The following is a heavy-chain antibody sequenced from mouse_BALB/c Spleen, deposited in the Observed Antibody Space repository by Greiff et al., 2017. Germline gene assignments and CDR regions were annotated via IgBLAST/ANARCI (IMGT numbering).Heavy chain of an antibody. Sequence: DVKLVESGPSLVKPSQTLSLTCSVTGDSITSGYWNWIRKFPGNKLEYMGYISYSGSTYYNPSLKSRISITRDTSKNQYYLQLNSVTTEDTATYYCARSKDYYGSSAWFAYWGQGTLVTVSA. CDR2: ISYSGST. CDR3: ARSKDYYGSSAWFAY. V-gene: IGHV3-8*02. J-gene: IGHJ3*01. CDR1: GDSITSGY. D-gene: IGHD1-1*01.